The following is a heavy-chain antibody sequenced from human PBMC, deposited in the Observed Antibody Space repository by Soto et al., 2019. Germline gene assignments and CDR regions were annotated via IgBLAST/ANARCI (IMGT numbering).Heavy chain of an antibody. CDR3: ARDIQTNLSKYYYGMDV. CDR1: GGTFSSYA. V-gene: IGHV1-69*01. J-gene: IGHJ6*02. Sequence: QVQLVQSGAEVKKPGSSVKVSCKASGGTFSSYAISWVRQAPGQGLEWMGGIIPIFGTANYAQKFQGRVTITADESTSTAYMELSSLRSEDTAVYYCARDIQTNLSKYYYGMDVWGQGTTVTVSS. CDR2: IIPIFGTA. D-gene: IGHD1-1*01.